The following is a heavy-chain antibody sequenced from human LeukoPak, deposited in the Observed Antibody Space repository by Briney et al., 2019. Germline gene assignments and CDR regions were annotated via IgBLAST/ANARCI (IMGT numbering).Heavy chain of an antibody. CDR2: IYSGGGS. CDR1: GFTVSSNY. D-gene: IGHD4/OR15-4a*01. V-gene: IGHV3-53*01. Sequence: GGSLRLSCAASGFTVSSNYMTWVRQAPGKGLEWVSVIYSGGGSLYADSVKGRFTISRDKSKNTVYLQMNSLRAEDTAVYYCASPIHDYGVAELWGQGTLVTVSS. CDR3: ASPIHDYGVAEL. J-gene: IGHJ4*02.